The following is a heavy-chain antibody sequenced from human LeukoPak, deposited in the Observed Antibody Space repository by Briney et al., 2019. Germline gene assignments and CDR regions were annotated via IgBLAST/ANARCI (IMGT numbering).Heavy chain of an antibody. Sequence: ASVKVSCKASGGTFSSYAISWVRQAPGQGLEWMGRIIPILGIANYAQKFQGRVTITADKSTSTAYMELSSLRSEDTAVYYCARNRYGSGSYGQYYFDYWGQGTLVTVSS. V-gene: IGHV1-69*04. D-gene: IGHD3-10*01. CDR3: ARNRYGSGSYGQYYFDY. CDR2: IIPILGIA. J-gene: IGHJ4*02. CDR1: GGTFSSYA.